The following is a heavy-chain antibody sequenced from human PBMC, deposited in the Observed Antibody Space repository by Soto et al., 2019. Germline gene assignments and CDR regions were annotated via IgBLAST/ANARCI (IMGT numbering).Heavy chain of an antibody. V-gene: IGHV3-30*03. CDR2: VSYDGSNE. Sequence: GGSLRLSCAASAFTFSSYGMHWVRQAPGKGLEWVAVVSYDGSNEYYADSVKGRFTISRDNSKNTLYLQMNSLRSDDTAVYYCARGESSSLSWFDPWGQGTLVTVSS. J-gene: IGHJ5*02. CDR1: AFTFSSYG. D-gene: IGHD6-13*01. CDR3: ARGESSSLSWFDP.